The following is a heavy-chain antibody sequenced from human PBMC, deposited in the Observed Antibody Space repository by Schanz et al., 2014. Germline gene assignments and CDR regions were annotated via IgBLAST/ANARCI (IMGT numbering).Heavy chain of an antibody. J-gene: IGHJ3*01. D-gene: IGHD2-8*01. CDR2: ISGTGGDDT. CDR1: GFSFGTYA. V-gene: IGHV3-23*04. CDR3: TTDNGHFAFDF. Sequence: EVQLVESGGGLVQPGGSLRLSCAASGFSFGTYAMSWVRQAPGKGLLWVSSISGTGGDDTYYADSVKGRFTISRDNSKNTLFLQMNSLETEDTAVYYCTTDNGHFAFDFCGQGTMVTVSS.